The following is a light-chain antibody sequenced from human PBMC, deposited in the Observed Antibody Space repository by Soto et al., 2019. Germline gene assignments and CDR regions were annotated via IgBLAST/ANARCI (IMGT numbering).Light chain of an antibody. CDR3: MQGTHWPPT. J-gene: IGKJ1*01. V-gene: IGKV2-30*01. CDR1: QNVLYSSNNNTY. CDR2: KVS. Sequence: VMTQSPDSLAVSLGERATINCKSGQNVLYSSNNNTYLNWFQQRPGQSPRRLIYKVSNRGSGVSDRFSGSGSGSNFTLKISRVEAEDLVVYYCMQGTHWPPTFGQGTKVDIK.